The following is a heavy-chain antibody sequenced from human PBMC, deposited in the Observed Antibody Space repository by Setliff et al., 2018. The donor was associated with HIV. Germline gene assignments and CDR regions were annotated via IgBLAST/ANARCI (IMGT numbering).Heavy chain of an antibody. CDR2: ISPYNDIT. Sequence: ASVKVSCKASGYSFTNYYMNWVRQAPGQGLEWLGWISPYNDITNYARKFQGRVTITTDTSTKTSSMELRSLRSDDTAVYYCARGWIYYDFKGNSRYWGYLDQWGQGTLVTVSS. CDR1: GYSFTNYY. J-gene: IGHJ4*02. D-gene: IGHD3-16*01. V-gene: IGHV1-18*04. CDR3: ARGWIYYDFKGNSRYWGYLDQ.